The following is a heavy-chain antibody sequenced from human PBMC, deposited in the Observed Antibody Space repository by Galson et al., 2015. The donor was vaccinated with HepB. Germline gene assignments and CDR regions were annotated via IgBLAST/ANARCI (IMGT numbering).Heavy chain of an antibody. J-gene: IGHJ4*02. V-gene: IGHV3-23*01. CDR3: AKDISVFCSSTSCYTVDY. CDR2: MSGSGGST. D-gene: IGHD2-2*01. Sequence: SLRLSCAASGFTFSSYAMNWVRQATGKGLEWVSGMSGSGGSTYYADSVKGRLTISRDNSKNTLYLQMNSLRAEDTAVYYCAKDISVFCSSTSCYTVDYWGQGTLVTVSS. CDR1: GFTFSSYA.